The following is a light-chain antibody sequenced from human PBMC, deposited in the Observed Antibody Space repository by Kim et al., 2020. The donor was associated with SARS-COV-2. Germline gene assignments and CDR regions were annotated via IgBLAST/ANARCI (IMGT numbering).Light chain of an antibody. CDR3: AAWDDSLV. Sequence: GTHGQRVTISCSGSSSSIGSNTVHWYQQLPGTAPKLLIYSNKQRPSGVPDRFSGSKSGTSASLAISGLQSEDEADYYCAAWDDSLVFGGGTQLTVL. CDR1: SSSIGSNT. J-gene: IGLJ2*01. V-gene: IGLV1-44*01. CDR2: SNK.